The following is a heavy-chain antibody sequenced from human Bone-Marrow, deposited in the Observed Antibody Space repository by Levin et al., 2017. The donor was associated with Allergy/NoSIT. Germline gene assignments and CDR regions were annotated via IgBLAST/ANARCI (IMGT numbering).Heavy chain of an antibody. J-gene: IGHJ4*01. CDR2: ISSSGSDM. Sequence: GESLKISCTVSGFTFSIYSINWVRQAPGKGLEWVSSISSSGSDMYYVDSVKGRFTISRDNAKNSLTLQMNSLRVEDTAVYYCAREGTPQSWDYWGQGTLVTVSS. V-gene: IGHV3-21*01. D-gene: IGHD1-14*01. CDR1: GFTFSIYS. CDR3: AREGTPQSWDY.